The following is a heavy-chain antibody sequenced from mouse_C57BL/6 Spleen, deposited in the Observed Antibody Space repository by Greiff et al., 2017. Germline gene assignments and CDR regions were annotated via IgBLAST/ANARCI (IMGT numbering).Heavy chain of an antibody. CDR1: GYTFTSYG. CDR2: IYPRSGNT. V-gene: IGHV1-81*01. D-gene: IGHD1-1*01. Sequence: VKLQESGAELARPGASVKLSCKASGYTFTSYGISWVKQRTGQGLEWIGEIYPRSGNTYYNEKFKGKATLTADKSSSTAYMELRSLTSEDAAVYVCARWDYYGSSYEGDAMDGWGQGASVTVAS. J-gene: IGHJ4*01. CDR3: ARWDYYGSSYEGDAMDG.